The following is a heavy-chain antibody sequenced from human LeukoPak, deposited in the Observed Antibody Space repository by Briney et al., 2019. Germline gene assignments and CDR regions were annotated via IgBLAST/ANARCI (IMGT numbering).Heavy chain of an antibody. V-gene: IGHV4-61*02. J-gene: IGHJ4*02. D-gene: IGHD6-6*01. Sequence: SLSLTCSVSGASISSGSFYWNWIRQPAGKGLEWIGRIYTSGSTSYNPSLESRVAISVDTSKNQFSLKLNSVIAADTAVYYCAREVGSSECFGLIHWGQGTPVIASS. CDR1: GASISSGSFY. CDR3: AREVGSSECFGLIH. CDR2: IYTSGST.